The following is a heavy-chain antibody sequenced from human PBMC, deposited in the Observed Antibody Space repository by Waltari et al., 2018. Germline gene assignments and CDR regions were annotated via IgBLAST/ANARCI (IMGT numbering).Heavy chain of an antibody. J-gene: IGHJ4*02. CDR3: AWRHSSGWYPY. CDR2: IIPIFVTA. V-gene: IGHV1-69*01. D-gene: IGHD6-19*01. CDR1: GGTFRSYA. Sequence: QVQMVQSGAEVKKPGSSVKVSCKASGGTFRSYAISWVRQAPGQGLEWMGGIIPIFVTATYAQKCQGRCTITADESTSTAYIELSSLISEDTALYYGAWRHSSGWYPYLGQGTLVPVSS.